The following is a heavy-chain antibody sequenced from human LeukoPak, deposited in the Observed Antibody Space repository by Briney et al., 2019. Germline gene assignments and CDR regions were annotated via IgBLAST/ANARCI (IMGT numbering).Heavy chain of an antibody. V-gene: IGHV3-7*01. CDR1: GFTFSNYW. J-gene: IGHJ5*02. CDR2: IKEDGSEI. D-gene: IGHD6-6*01. Sequence: GGSLRLSCAASGFTFSNYWMIWVRQAPGKGLEWVANIKEDGSEIYYGGCVERRFTISRDNEKNSVFVHMNSLRADDAAMFYCASSSYSCSSSWGQGTLVTVSS. CDR3: ASSSYSCSSS.